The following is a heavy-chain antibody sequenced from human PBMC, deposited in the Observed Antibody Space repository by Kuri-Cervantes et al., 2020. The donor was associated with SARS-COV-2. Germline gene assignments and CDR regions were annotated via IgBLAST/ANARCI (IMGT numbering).Heavy chain of an antibody. Sequence: GESLKISCAASGFTFSSYWMHWVRHAPGKGLVWVSRINSDGSSTNYADSVKGRFTISRDNAKNTLYLQMNSLRAEDTAVYYCARVKQWLERTAFDIWGQGTMVTVSS. CDR1: GFTFSSYW. CDR2: INSDGSST. V-gene: IGHV3-74*01. CDR3: ARVKQWLERTAFDI. J-gene: IGHJ3*02. D-gene: IGHD6-19*01.